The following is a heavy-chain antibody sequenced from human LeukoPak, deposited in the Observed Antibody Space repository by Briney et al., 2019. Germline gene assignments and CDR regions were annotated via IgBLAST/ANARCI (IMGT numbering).Heavy chain of an antibody. CDR2: ISWNSGSI. D-gene: IGHD6-6*01. CDR1: GFTFDDYA. Sequence: SLRLSCAASGFTFDDYAMRWVRQAPGKGLEWVSGISWNSGSIGYADSVKGRFTISRDNAKNSLYLQMNSLRAEDMALYYCAEGFYSSSPEGAFDIWGQGTMVTVSS. CDR3: AEGFYSSSPEGAFDI. J-gene: IGHJ3*02. V-gene: IGHV3-9*03.